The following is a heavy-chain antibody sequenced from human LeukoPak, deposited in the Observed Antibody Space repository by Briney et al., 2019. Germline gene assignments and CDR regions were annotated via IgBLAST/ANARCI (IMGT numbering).Heavy chain of an antibody. J-gene: IGHJ4*02. V-gene: IGHV3-30*01. CDR1: GFTFSSYA. D-gene: IGHD3-22*01. CDR3: ARDTDSSGYYGGSHY. CDR2: ISYDGSNK. Sequence: PGRSLRLSCAASGFTFSSYAMPWVRQAPGKGLEWVAVISYDGSNKYYADSVKGRFTISRDNSKNTLYLQMNSLRAEDTAVYYCARDTDSSGYYGGSHYWGQGTLVTVSS.